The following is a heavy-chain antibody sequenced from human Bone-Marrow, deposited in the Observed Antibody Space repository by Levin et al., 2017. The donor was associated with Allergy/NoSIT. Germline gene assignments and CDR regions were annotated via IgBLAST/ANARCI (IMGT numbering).Heavy chain of an antibody. J-gene: IGHJ5*02. CDR2: IKEDGSVK. CDR1: GFTFSNSW. CDR3: ARDQFRRATIGARWFDP. Sequence: GGSLRLSCAASGFTFSNSWMSWVRQAPGKGLEWVANIKEDGSVKYYVDSVKGRFTISRDNAKNSLFVQMNSLRVEDTAVYYCARDQFRRATIGARWFDPWGQGTLVTVSS. D-gene: IGHD5-24*01. V-gene: IGHV3-7*01.